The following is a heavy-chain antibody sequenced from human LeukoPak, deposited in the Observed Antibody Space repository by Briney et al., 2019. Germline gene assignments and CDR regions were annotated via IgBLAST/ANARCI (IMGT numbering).Heavy chain of an antibody. Sequence: SVKVSCKSSGYTFTSYGITWVRQAPGQGLEWMGWINTYYGNTDYAQNFQGRVTMTTDTSTSTAYMELRSLRSDDTAVYYCARGRFGDISFDYWGQGTLVTVSS. D-gene: IGHD3-10*01. CDR3: ARGRFGDISFDY. V-gene: IGHV1-18*01. J-gene: IGHJ4*02. CDR1: GYTFTSYG. CDR2: INTYYGNT.